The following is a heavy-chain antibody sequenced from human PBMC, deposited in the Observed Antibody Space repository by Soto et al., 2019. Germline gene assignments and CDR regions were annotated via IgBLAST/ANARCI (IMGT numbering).Heavy chain of an antibody. CDR1: GYTFTNYG. CDR3: ARDREKRGIRVFP. J-gene: IGHJ1*01. D-gene: IGHD2-15*01. Sequence: ASVKVSCKASGYTFTNYGFSWVRQAPGQGLEWMGWISSYNGNTNYAQKLQGRVTMTTDTSTNTAYMELRSLRFDDTAVYYCARDREKRGIRVFPWGQGTLVTVSS. V-gene: IGHV1-18*01. CDR2: ISSYNGNT.